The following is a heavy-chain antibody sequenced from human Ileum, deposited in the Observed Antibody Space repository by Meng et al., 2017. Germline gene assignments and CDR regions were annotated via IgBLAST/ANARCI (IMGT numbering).Heavy chain of an antibody. V-gene: IGHV4-61*01. CDR3: ARGGGGGWPNWFDP. CDR1: GGSVSSANSY. J-gene: IGHJ5*02. CDR2: VYNTGNT. D-gene: IGHD6-19*01. Sequence: QARLPEPVPGLVRPSQTLSLTCTFSGGSVSSANSYWSWIRQTPGKGLEWIGYVYNTGNTNSNPSLRSRLTMSVDTSNSQFSLKLTSVTAADTAVYYCARGGGGGWPNWFDPWGQGTLVTVSS.